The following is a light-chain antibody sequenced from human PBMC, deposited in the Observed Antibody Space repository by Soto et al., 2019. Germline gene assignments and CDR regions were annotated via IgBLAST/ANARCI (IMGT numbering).Light chain of an antibody. V-gene: IGKV4-1*01. Sequence: IVMTQSPDSLAVSLGERATINCKSSQSLLYSSNNKNYLAWYQQKPGQPPKLLIYWASTRASGVPSRFSGRGAGTDFTLTISSLQPEDFATYYCQKYDRAPRTFGQGTKV. CDR2: WAS. CDR3: QKYDRAPRT. J-gene: IGKJ1*01. CDR1: QSLLYSSNNKNY.